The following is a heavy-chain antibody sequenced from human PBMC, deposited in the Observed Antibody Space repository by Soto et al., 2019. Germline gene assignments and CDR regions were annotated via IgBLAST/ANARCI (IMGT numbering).Heavy chain of an antibody. CDR3: ARLSRDGYNKDY. Sequence: ASETLSLTCAVYGGSFSGYYWSWILQPPGKGLEWIGEINHSGSTNYNPSLKSRVTISVDTSKNQFSLKLSSVTAADTAVYYCARLSRDGYNKDYWGQGTLVTVSS. J-gene: IGHJ4*02. CDR1: GGSFSGYY. D-gene: IGHD5-12*01. CDR2: INHSGST. V-gene: IGHV4-34*01.